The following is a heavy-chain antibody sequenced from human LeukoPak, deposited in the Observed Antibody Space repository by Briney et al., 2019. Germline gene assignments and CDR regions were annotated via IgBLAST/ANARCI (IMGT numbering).Heavy chain of an antibody. Sequence: GGSLRLSCAAPGFPFDNYAMHWVRQVPAKGLEWVSGNSWNSGNIVYADSVKGRFTISRDNANEPLYLQMDSLRAEDTALYYCAKDIGPLTYYYDSSGYSGAFEYWGQGTLVTVSS. CDR2: NSWNSGNI. CDR3: AKDIGPLTYYYDSSGYSGAFEY. J-gene: IGHJ4*02. V-gene: IGHV3-9*01. D-gene: IGHD3-22*01. CDR1: GFPFDNYA.